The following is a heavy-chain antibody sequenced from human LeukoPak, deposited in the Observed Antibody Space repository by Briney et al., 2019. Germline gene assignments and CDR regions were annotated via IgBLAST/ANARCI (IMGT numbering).Heavy chain of an antibody. CDR1: GYTFTSYG. V-gene: IGHV1-18*04. J-gene: IGHJ6*04. CDR3: ARDIVVVVAASRYYYYGMDV. D-gene: IGHD2-15*01. Sequence: ASVKVSCKASGYTFTSYGISWVRQAPGQGLEWMGWISAYNGNTNYAQKLQGRVTMTTDTSTSTAYMELSSLRSEDTAVYYCARDIVVVVAASRYYYYGMDVWGKGTTVTVSS. CDR2: ISAYNGNT.